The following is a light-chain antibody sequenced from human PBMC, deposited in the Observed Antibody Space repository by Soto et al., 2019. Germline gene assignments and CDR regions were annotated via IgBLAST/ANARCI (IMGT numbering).Light chain of an antibody. Sequence: EIVLTQSPGTLSLSPGESTTLSCKASQSVGWNFLAWYQQKPGRAPRLLIHGASYRATGVPDRFSGSGSETDFTLTISRLEPEDFAVYYCHQYAASPPTFGGGTKVEIK. J-gene: IGKJ4*01. V-gene: IGKV3-20*01. CDR1: QSVGWNF. CDR3: HQYAASPPT. CDR2: GAS.